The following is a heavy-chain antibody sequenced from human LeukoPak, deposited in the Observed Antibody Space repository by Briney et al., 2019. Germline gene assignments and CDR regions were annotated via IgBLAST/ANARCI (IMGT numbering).Heavy chain of an antibody. J-gene: IGHJ4*02. D-gene: IGHD3-10*01. CDR2: ISGSGGST. CDR3: VLLWFGESSDFDY. Sequence: GGSLRLSCAASGFTFSSYRINWVRQAPGKGLEWVSAISGSGGSTYYADSVKGRFTISRDNSKNTLYLQMNSLGAEDTAVYYCVLLWFGESSDFDYWGQGTLVTVSS. V-gene: IGHV3-23*01. CDR1: GFTFSSYR.